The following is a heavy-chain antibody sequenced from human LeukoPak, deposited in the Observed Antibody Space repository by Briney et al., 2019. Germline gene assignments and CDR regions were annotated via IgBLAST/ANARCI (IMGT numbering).Heavy chain of an antibody. CDR2: ISSSGSTM. D-gene: IGHD6-19*01. CDR1: GFTFSSYE. CDR3: ASPTSPSGWSHFDY. V-gene: IGHV3-48*03. J-gene: IGHJ4*02. Sequence: GGCVRLSCAASGFTFSSYEMNWVRQAPGKGLEWASYISSSGSTMYYADSVKDGFTISRDNAKNSLYLQMNSLRAEDTAVYYCASPTSPSGWSHFDYWGQGTPVTVSS.